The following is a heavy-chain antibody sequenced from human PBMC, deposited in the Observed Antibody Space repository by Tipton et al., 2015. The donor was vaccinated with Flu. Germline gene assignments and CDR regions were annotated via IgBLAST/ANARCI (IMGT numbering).Heavy chain of an antibody. J-gene: IGHJ5*01. Sequence: TLSLTCSVSGGSISSSSYYWGWIRQPPGRGLEWVGSIYYTGYPYHNPSLESRLAMSIDTSKSQFALRLSSMTAADTAVYYCAKILFGWVESWAQGTLVTVSS. V-gene: IGHV4-39*06. D-gene: IGHD3-10*01. CDR3: AKILFGWVES. CDR2: IYYTGYP. CDR1: GGSISSSSYY.